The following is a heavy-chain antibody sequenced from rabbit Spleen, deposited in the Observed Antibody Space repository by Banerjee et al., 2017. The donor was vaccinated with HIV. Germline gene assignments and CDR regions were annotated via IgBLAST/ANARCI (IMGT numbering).Heavy chain of an antibody. Sequence: QEQLVESGGGLVRPEGSLKLSCKASGFSFSNKAVMCWVRQAPGKGLEWIACINAVTGKAVYASWAKGRFTFSRSTSLNTVTLQLNSLTAADTATYFCTRDLAGVIGWNFALWGQGTLVTVS. J-gene: IGHJ3*01. V-gene: IGHV1S47*01. D-gene: IGHD4-1*01. CDR2: INAVTGKA. CDR3: TRDLAGVIGWNFAL. CDR1: GFSFSNKA.